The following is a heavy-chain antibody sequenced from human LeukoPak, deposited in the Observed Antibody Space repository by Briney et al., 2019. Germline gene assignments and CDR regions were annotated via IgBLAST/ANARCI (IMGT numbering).Heavy chain of an antibody. J-gene: IGHJ4*02. D-gene: IGHD3-22*01. Sequence: SETLSLTCTVSGGSISSIGYSWGWSRQPPGKGLEWIGGISYSGNTYYNPSLKSRVTISVDTSKNQFSLQLSTVTAADTAVYYCAAYYYDSSGYFGWGQGTLVTVSS. V-gene: IGHV4-39*01. CDR1: GGSISSIGYS. CDR2: ISYSGNT. CDR3: AAYYYDSSGYFG.